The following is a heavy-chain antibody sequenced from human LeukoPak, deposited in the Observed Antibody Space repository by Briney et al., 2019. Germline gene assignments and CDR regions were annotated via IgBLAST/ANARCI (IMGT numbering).Heavy chain of an antibody. CDR3: ARGLRVFGVVTTRFDP. CDR2: INHSGST. Sequence: SETLSLTCAVYGGSLSGYYWSWIRQPPGKGLEWIGEINHSGSTNYNPSLKSRVTISVDTSKNQFSLKLSSVTAADTAVYYCARGLRVFGVVTTRFDPWGQGTLVTVSS. D-gene: IGHD3-3*01. J-gene: IGHJ5*02. V-gene: IGHV4-34*01. CDR1: GGSLSGYY.